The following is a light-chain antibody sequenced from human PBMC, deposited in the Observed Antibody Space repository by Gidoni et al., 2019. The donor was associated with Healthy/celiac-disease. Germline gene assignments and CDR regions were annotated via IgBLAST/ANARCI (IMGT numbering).Light chain of an antibody. Sequence: DIQMPQSPSSLSASVGDRVTITCRASQSISSYLNWYQQKPGKAPKLLIYAASSLQSGVPSRFSGSGSGTDFTLTISSLQPEDFATYYWQQSYSTSWTFGQGTKVEIK. CDR3: QQSYSTSWT. V-gene: IGKV1-39*01. CDR1: QSISSY. CDR2: AAS. J-gene: IGKJ1*01.